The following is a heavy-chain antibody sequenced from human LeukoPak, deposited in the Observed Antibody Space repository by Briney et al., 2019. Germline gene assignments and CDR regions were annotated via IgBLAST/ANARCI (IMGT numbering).Heavy chain of an antibody. J-gene: IGHJ4*02. D-gene: IGHD3-10*01. Sequence: GGSLRLSCAASGFTFSFYGMNWVRQAPGKGLEWVSSISSSSTYIYYADSLKGRFTIARDNAKNSLYLQVNSLRAEDTALYYCARIGSGRHHFDYWGQGTLVTVSS. CDR1: GFTFSFYG. V-gene: IGHV3-21*01. CDR2: ISSSSTYI. CDR3: ARIGSGRHHFDY.